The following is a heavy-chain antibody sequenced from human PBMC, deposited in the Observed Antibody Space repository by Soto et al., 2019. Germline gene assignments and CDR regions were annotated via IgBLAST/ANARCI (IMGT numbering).Heavy chain of an antibody. CDR3: ARLYYGSGSGFDY. D-gene: IGHD3-10*01. V-gene: IGHV4-39*01. CDR1: GGSISSSSYY. CDR2: IYYSGST. Sequence: XETLSLTCTVAGGSISSSSYYWGWIRQPPGKGLEWIGSIYYSGSTYYNPSLKSRVTISVDTSKNQFSLKLSSVTAADTAVYYCARLYYGSGSGFDYWGQGNLVTVSS. J-gene: IGHJ4*02.